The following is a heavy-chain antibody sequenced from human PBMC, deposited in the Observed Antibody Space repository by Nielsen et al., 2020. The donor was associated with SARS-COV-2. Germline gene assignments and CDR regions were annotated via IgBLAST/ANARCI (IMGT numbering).Heavy chain of an antibody. J-gene: IGHJ4*02. CDR2: IDHSGGT. V-gene: IGHV4-34*01. CDR1: GFNFRGYW. CDR3: ARGFLYSQIPVPGNRFFDI. Sequence: ESLKISCVVSGFNFRGYWMTWIRQSPGKGLEWIGEIDHSGGTNYNPSLRSRITISVDASKNHFSLNLSSVTAADTAVYYCARGFLYSQIPVPGNRFFDIWGQGTLVTVSS. D-gene: IGHD6-19*01.